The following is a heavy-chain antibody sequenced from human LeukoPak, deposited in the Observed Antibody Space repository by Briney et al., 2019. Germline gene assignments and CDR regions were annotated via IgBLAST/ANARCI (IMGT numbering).Heavy chain of an antibody. J-gene: IGHJ3*02. Sequence: SETLSLTCTLSGGSISTYYWSWVRQPPGKGLEWIGYIYYTGSTDYNPSLKSRVTMSVDTSKNQFSLKLSSVTAADTAVYYCARSLYTMVRGVGAFDIWGQGTMVTVSS. D-gene: IGHD3-10*01. CDR1: GGSISTYY. V-gene: IGHV4-59*01. CDR3: ARSLYTMVRGVGAFDI. CDR2: IYYTGST.